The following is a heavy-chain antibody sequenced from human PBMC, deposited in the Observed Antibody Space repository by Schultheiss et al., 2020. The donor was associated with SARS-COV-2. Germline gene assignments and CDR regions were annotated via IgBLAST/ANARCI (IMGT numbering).Heavy chain of an antibody. CDR3: ARRSGSYRHDAFDI. Sequence: GESLKISCKGSGYSFASYWIAWVRQMPGKGLEWMGIIYPKDSHIRYSPSFQGQVTISADKSISTAYLQWSSLKASDTAMYYCARRSGSYRHDAFDIWGQGTMVTVSS. J-gene: IGHJ3*02. D-gene: IGHD1-26*01. V-gene: IGHV5-51*01. CDR2: IYPKDSHI. CDR1: GYSFASYW.